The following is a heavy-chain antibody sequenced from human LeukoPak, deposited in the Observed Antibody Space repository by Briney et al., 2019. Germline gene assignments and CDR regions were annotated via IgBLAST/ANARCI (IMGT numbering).Heavy chain of an antibody. J-gene: IGHJ4*02. CDR3: ARDCCGEWYFFDS. CDR1: GFPFNNYA. D-gene: IGHD3-10*01. CDR2: ISNDGTNK. Sequence: PARSLRLSCAASGFPFNNYAMHWVRQAPGKGMEWEAVISNDGTNKYYTHSVEGRFTIYRDNSKSTLYLQMNSLRAEDTAVYYCARDCCGEWYFFDSWGQGTLVTVSS. V-gene: IGHV3-30-3*01.